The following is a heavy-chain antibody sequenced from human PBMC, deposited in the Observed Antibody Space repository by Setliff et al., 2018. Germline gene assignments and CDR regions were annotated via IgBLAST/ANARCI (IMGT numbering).Heavy chain of an antibody. CDR3: ASGLNWLSSTEFDY. CDR2: IYYSGST. D-gene: IGHD1-20*01. CDR1: GYSISSGYY. V-gene: IGHV4-38-2*02. Sequence: SETLSLTCTVSGYSISSGYYWGWIRQPPGKGLEWIGCIYYSGSTDYNPSLKSRVTISPDTSKNQFSLKLTSVTAADTAVYYCASGLNWLSSTEFDYWGQGTLVTFSS. J-gene: IGHJ4*02.